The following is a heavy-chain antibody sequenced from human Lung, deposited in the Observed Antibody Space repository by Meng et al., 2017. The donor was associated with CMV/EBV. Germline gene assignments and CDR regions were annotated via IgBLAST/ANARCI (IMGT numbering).Heavy chain of an antibody. CDR2: INPDGSEK. V-gene: IGHV3-7*01. CDR1: GFTFSTNW. J-gene: IGHJ5*02. Sequence: ESLKISCAASGFTFSTNWMDWVRQTPGKGLEWVANINPDGSEKYYVGSVEGRFTISRDNGKNLLSLEMISLRAEDTGVYYCSRTLDHWGQGPLVTFSS. CDR3: SRTLDH.